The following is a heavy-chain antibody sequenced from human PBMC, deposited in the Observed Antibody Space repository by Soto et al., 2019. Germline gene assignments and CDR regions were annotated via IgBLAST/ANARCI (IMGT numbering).Heavy chain of an antibody. Sequence: PGGSLRLSCAASGFTFSDFYMSWIRQSPGRGLEWIGYIYYSGSTNYNPSLKSRVTLSVDTSKNQFSLKMSSVTAADTAVYFCVRSPGWYRIDSWGQGILVTVS. CDR3: VRSPGWYRIDS. D-gene: IGHD6-19*01. CDR2: IYYSGST. V-gene: IGHV4-59*08. J-gene: IGHJ4*02. CDR1: GFTFSDFY.